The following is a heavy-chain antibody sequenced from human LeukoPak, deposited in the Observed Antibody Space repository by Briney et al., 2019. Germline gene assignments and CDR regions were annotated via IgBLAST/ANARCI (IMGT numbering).Heavy chain of an antibody. CDR1: GFTFSSYA. Sequence: GGSLRLSCAASGFTFSSYAMHWVRQAPGKGLEYVSAICSNGGSTYYANSVKGRFTISRDNSKNKLYLQTGSLRAEDMAVYYCARATDPFWSGYYGLDYWGQGTLVTVSS. CDR3: ARATDPFWSGYYGLDY. CDR2: ICSNGGST. D-gene: IGHD3-3*01. V-gene: IGHV3-64*01. J-gene: IGHJ4*02.